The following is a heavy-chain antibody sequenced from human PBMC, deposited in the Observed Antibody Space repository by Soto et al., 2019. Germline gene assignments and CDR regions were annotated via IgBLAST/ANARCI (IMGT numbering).Heavy chain of an antibody. D-gene: IGHD6-19*01. CDR2: IRKRTNSYTT. CDR1: GFTFSDHY. V-gene: IGHV3-72*01. J-gene: IGHJ4*02. Sequence: EVQLVESGGGLAQPGGSLRLSCAASGFTFSDHYMDWVRQAPGKGLEWVGRIRKRTNSYTTEYAASVKGRFTISRYDSKNSLYLQMNRLKTDDTDVYYCARVRVVAGHYYFDYWGQGTLVTVSS. CDR3: ARVRVVAGHYYFDY.